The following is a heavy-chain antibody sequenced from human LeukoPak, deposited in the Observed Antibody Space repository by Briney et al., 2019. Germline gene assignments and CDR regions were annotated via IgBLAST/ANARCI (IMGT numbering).Heavy chain of an antibody. D-gene: IGHD4-17*01. J-gene: IGHJ6*03. Sequence: PGGSLRLTCAASGFTFSSYDIHWVRQATGKGLEWVSGIGTAGEIYYPGSVKGRFTISRENAKNSLYLQMNSLRAGDTAVYYCARGPSMTTVTTKWGNYYYYYYMDVWGKGTTVTVSS. CDR3: ARGPSMTTVTTKWGNYYYYYYMDV. CDR2: IGTAGEI. CDR1: GFTFSSYD. V-gene: IGHV3-13*01.